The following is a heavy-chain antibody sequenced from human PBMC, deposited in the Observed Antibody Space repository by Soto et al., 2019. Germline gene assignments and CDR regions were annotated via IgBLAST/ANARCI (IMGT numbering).Heavy chain of an antibody. J-gene: IGHJ6*02. CDR2: ISSDGSST. Sequence: GRSLRLPCAASGFTFSSYWMHWVRQAPGKALVWVLRISSDGSSTSYADSVRGRFTIARDNAKNTLYLQMNSLRAEDTAVYYCARDSARGFTYYYGSGSLYGIDVWVQGTTVTVSS. CDR3: ARDSARGFTYYYGSGSLYGIDV. CDR1: GFTFSSYW. D-gene: IGHD3-10*01. V-gene: IGHV3-74*01.